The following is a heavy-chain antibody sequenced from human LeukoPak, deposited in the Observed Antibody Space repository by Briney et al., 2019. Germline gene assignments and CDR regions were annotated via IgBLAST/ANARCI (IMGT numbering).Heavy chain of an antibody. CDR3: ATPGLNSDVWTAYYNF. V-gene: IGHV1-2*02. D-gene: IGHD3/OR15-3a*01. J-gene: IGHJ4*02. CDR2: INPNSGGT. CDR1: GYTFTGYY. Sequence: ASVKVSCKASGYTFTGYYMHWVRQAPGQGLEWMGWINPNSGGTNYAQKFQDRFTMTTDTSTSTAYMELRSLRSDDTAVYFCATPGLNSDVWTAYYNFWGQGTLITVSS.